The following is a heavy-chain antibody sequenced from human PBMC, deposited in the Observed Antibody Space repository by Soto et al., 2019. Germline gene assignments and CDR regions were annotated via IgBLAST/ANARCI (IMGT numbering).Heavy chain of an antibody. D-gene: IGHD5-12*01. Sequence: QVVESGGGLIQAGGSTRLSCLASGFTVSRYDMAWVRQAPGKGLEWVSIIQRSGETYYSDSAQGRFTISRDNSKNAVYLQMSSLKVGDTGVYSCVRVLYDSGVVDFWGQGSLITVS. V-gene: IGHV3-53*01. CDR1: GFTVSRYD. CDR2: IQRSGET. CDR3: VRVLYDSGVVDF. J-gene: IGHJ4*02.